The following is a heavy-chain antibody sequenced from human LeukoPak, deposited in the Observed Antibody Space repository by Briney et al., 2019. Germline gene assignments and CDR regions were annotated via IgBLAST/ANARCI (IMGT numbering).Heavy chain of an antibody. CDR1: GGSFSGYY. J-gene: IGHJ4*02. CDR2: INHSGST. Sequence: SETLSLTCAVYGGSFSGYYWGWIRQPPGKGLEWIGEINHSGSTNYNPSLKSQVTISVDTSKNQFSLKLSSVTAADTAVYYCARSKDILTGYCFDYWGLGTLVTVSS. D-gene: IGHD3-9*01. V-gene: IGHV4-34*01. CDR3: ARSKDILTGYCFDY.